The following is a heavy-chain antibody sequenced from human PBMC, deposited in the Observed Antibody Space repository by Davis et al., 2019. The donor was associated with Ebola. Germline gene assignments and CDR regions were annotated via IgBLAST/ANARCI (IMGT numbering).Heavy chain of an antibody. V-gene: IGHV1-46*01. CDR1: GYTFTSYY. CDR2: INPSGGST. J-gene: IGHJ4*02. D-gene: IGHD6-19*01. CDR3: ARATFAYNSGWYADY. Sequence: ASVKVSCKASGYTFTSYYMHWVRQAPGQGLEWMGIINPSGGSTNYAQKFQGRVTITADESTSTAYMELSSLRSDDTAVFYCARATFAYNSGWYADYWGPGSLVTVSS.